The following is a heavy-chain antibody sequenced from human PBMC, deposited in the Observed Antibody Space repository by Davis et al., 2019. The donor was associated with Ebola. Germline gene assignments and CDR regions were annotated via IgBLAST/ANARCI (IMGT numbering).Heavy chain of an antibody. D-gene: IGHD1-26*01. V-gene: IGHV3-66*02. CDR1: GFTVSSNY. CDR2: IYSGGST. J-gene: IGHJ2*01. CDR3: ARDLGGSYWYFDL. Sequence: PGGSLRLSCAASGFTVSSNYMSWVRQAPGKGLEWVSVIYSGGSTYYADSVKGRFTISRDNSKNTLYLQMNSLRAEDTAVYYCARDLGGSYWYFDLWGRGTLVTVSS.